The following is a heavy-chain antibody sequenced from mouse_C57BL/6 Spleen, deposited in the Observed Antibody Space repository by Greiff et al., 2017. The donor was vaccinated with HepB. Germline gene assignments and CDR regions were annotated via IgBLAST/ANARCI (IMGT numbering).Heavy chain of an antibody. J-gene: IGHJ3*01. CDR1: GSPFTSYW. D-gene: IGHD4-1*01. Sequence: QVQLQQPGAELVMPGASVKLSCKASGSPFTSYWMHWVNQRPGQGLGWSGEIDPSDSYTNYNQKFKGKSTLTVDKSSSTAYMQLSSLTSEDSAVYYCARRGTGTLFAYWGQGTLVTVSA. CDR3: ARRGTGTLFAY. CDR2: IDPSDSYT. V-gene: IGHV1-69*01.